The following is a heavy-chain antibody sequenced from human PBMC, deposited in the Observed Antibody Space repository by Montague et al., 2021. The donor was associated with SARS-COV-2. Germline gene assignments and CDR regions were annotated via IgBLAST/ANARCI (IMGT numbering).Heavy chain of an antibody. D-gene: IGHD2-15*01. J-gene: IGHJ4*02. CDR3: SRHYSATLPAVY. CDR2: IFDSGST. Sequence: SETLSLTCTVSGGSISGFYCSWFRQPPGKGLEWIGYIFDSGSTNYNPSPTSRITMLVDTSKNQFSLKVNSVTAADTAVYYCSRHYSATLPAVYWGQGTLVTVSS. V-gene: IGHV4-59*08. CDR1: GGSISGFY.